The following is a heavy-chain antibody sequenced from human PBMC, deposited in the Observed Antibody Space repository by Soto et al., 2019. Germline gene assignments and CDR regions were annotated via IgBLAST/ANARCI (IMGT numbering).Heavy chain of an antibody. CDR2: TYYRSKWYN. Sequence: PSQTLSLTCAISGDSVSSNSAAWNWIRQSPSRGLEWLGRTYYRSKWYNDYAVSVKSRITINPDTSKDQFSLQLNSVTPEDTAVYYCARGSPHQLPHPVDVWGKGTTVTVSS. J-gene: IGHJ6*04. D-gene: IGHD2-2*01. CDR3: ARGSPHQLPHPVDV. CDR1: GDSVSSNSAA. V-gene: IGHV6-1*01.